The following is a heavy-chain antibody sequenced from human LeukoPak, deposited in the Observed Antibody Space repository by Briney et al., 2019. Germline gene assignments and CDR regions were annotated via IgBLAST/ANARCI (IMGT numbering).Heavy chain of an antibody. J-gene: IGHJ3*02. Sequence: SETLSLTCAVYGGSFSGYFWSWIRQPPGKGLEWIGEINHSGSTNYNPSLKSRVTISVDTSKNQFSLKLSSVTAADTAVYYCARLVAESGDAFDIWGQGTMVTVSS. CDR3: ARLVAESGDAFDI. CDR1: GGSFSGYF. D-gene: IGHD3-16*01. V-gene: IGHV4-34*01. CDR2: INHSGST.